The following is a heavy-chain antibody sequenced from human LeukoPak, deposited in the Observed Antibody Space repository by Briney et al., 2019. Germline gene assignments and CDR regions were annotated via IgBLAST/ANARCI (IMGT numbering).Heavy chain of an antibody. J-gene: IGHJ4*02. V-gene: IGHV3-11*01. CDR1: GFTFSDYY. CDR3: ARVVGEYSSSWRGGY. Sequence: GGSLRLSCAASGFTFSDYYMSWIRQAPGRGLEWVSYISSSGSTIYYADSVKGRFTISRDNAKNSLYLQMNSVRAEDTAVYYCARVVGEYSSSWRGGYWGQGTLVTVSS. CDR2: ISSSGSTI. D-gene: IGHD6-13*01.